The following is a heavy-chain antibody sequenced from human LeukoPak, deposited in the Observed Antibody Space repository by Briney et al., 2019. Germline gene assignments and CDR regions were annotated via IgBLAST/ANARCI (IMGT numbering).Heavy chain of an antibody. D-gene: IGHD6-6*01. CDR1: GFFFDDYG. CDR2: ISWQSNTR. J-gene: IGHJ4*02. CDR3: AKGPQQLVRGVRLDY. V-gene: IGHV3-9*01. Sequence: GGSLRLSCAASGFFFDDYGMHWVRQVPGKGLEWVSGISWQSNTRKYADSVRGRFTISRDNAKNSLYLQMNSLRAEDTAVYYCAKGPQQLVRGVRLDYWGQGTLVTVSS.